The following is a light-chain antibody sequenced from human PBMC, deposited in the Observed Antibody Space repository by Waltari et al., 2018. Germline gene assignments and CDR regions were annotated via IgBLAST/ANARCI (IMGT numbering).Light chain of an antibody. CDR1: QSLVHSNGGTF. J-gene: IGKJ2*03. Sequence: DVVITQSPLSLPVTLGQSASISCRASQSLVHSNGGTFLNWFHQRLGQSPRRLIYRISNRDSGVPDRFSGSVSGTGFTLNISRVEAEDVGVYYCMQASHWPYSFGQGTKLEI. V-gene: IGKV2-30*02. CDR3: MQASHWPYS. CDR2: RIS.